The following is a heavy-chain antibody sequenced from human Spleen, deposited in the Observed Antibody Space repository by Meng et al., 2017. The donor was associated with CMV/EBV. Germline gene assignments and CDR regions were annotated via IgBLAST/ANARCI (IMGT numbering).Heavy chain of an antibody. CDR2: ISGSGATT. CDR3: AKDLTATEAFDV. V-gene: IGHV3-23*01. Sequence: GESLKISCAASGFTFSSYWMHWVRQAPGKGLVWVSSISGSGATTFHADSVKGRFTVSRDNSKNTLYLQMNSLRAEDTAVYYCAKDLTATEAFDVWGQGTLVTVSS. CDR1: GFTFSSYW. J-gene: IGHJ3*01.